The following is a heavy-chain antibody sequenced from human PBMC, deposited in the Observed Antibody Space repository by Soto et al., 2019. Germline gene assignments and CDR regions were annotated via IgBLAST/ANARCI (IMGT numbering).Heavy chain of an antibody. CDR2: ISSSSSYI. Sequence: EVQLVESGGGLVKPGGSLRLSCAASGFTFSSYSMNWVRQAPGKGLEWVSSISSSSSYIYYADSVKGRFTISRDNAKNSRYLQMNSLRAEDTAVYYCARDATYYYDSSGYSFKAFDIWGQGTMVTVSS. J-gene: IGHJ3*02. CDR3: ARDATYYYDSSGYSFKAFDI. V-gene: IGHV3-21*01. D-gene: IGHD3-22*01. CDR1: GFTFSSYS.